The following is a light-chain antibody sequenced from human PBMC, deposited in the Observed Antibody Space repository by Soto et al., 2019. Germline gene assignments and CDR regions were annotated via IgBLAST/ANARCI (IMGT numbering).Light chain of an antibody. CDR2: TAS. CDR1: QSISSY. CDR3: QQSYSTPYT. Sequence: DIQMTQSPSSMSALVGDRVTITCRASQSISSYLNWYQQKPGKAPNLLIYTASNLQSGVPSRFGGSGSGTDFTLTISSLQPEDCATYYCQQSYSTPYTFGQGTKLESK. J-gene: IGKJ2*01. V-gene: IGKV1-39*01.